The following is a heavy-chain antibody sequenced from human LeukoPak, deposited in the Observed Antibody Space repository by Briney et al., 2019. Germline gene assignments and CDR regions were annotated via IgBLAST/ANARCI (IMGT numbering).Heavy chain of an antibody. CDR1: GFTFSSYA. Sequence: PGGSLRLSCAASGFTFSSYAMSWVRQAPGKGLEWVSAISGSGGSTYYADSVKGRFTISRDNSKNTLYLQMNSLRAEDTAVYYCARDPNGSGDYFDYWGQGTLVTVSS. CDR3: ARDPNGSGDYFDY. D-gene: IGHD3-10*01. CDR2: ISGSGGST. J-gene: IGHJ4*02. V-gene: IGHV3-23*01.